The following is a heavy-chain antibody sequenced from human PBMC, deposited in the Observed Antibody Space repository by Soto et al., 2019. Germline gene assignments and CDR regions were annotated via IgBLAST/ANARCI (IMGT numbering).Heavy chain of an antibody. CDR2: IYWDDDK. V-gene: IGHV2-5*02. J-gene: IGHJ5*01. D-gene: IGHD6-19*01. CDR3: AHAYCSRWCPDS. CDR1: GFSLSTSGVG. Sequence: QITLKESGPPLVKPTQTLTLTCTFSGFSLSTSGVGVGWIRQPPGKALECLAVIYWDDDKQYSSSLKSRLTITKDTSRNQVVITMTNMDTMDTVAYFCAHAYCSRWCPDSWGKGNLVTVSS.